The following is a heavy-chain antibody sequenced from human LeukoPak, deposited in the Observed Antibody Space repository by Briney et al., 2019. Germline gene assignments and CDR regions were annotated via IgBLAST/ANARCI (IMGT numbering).Heavy chain of an antibody. J-gene: IGHJ4*02. CDR3: ARGYSYGYPRDY. D-gene: IGHD5-18*01. CDR2: IYYSGST. V-gene: IGHV4-59*01. CDR1: GVSISSYY. Sequence: SETLSLTCTVSGVSISSYYWSRLRQPQGQGRVWIGFIYYSGSTNYNPSLKSRVTISVDTSKNQFSLKLSSVTAADTAVYYCARGYSYGYPRDYWGQGTLVTVCS.